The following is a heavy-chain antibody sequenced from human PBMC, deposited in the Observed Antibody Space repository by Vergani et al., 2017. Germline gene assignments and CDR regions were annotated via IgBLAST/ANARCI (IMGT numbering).Heavy chain of an antibody. CDR3: ARLNPYYDFWSGYYDYYYYCMDV. Sequence: QVQLQESGPGLVKPSETLSLTCTVSGSSISSYYWSWIRQPPGKGLEWIGYISDSGSTNYNPSLKSRVTISVDTSRNQFSLKLSSVTAADTAVYYCARLNPYYDFWSGYYDYYYYCMDVWGKGTTVTVSS. CDR1: GSSISSYY. V-gene: IGHV4-59*01. J-gene: IGHJ6*03. CDR2: ISDSGST. D-gene: IGHD3-3*01.